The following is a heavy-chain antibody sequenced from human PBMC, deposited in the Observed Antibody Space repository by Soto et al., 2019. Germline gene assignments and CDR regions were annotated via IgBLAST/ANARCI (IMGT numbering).Heavy chain of an antibody. CDR3: AKEKYQLLQETFDY. J-gene: IGHJ4*02. CDR2: LSGSGGGT. D-gene: IGHD2-2*01. Sequence: EVQLLESGGGLVERGGSLRLSCAASGFTFSSYAMSWVRQAPGKGLEWVSTLSGSGGGTYYADSVKGRFTISRDNSKNTLYLQMNSLRAEDTAVYYCAKEKYQLLQETFDYWGQGTLVTVSS. V-gene: IGHV3-23*01. CDR1: GFTFSSYA.